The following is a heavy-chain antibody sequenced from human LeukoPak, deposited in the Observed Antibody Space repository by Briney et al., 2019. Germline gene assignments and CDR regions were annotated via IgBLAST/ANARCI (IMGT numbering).Heavy chain of an antibody. V-gene: IGHV3-33*01. CDR3: ARASGSYDY. CDR2: IWYDGSNK. J-gene: IGHJ4*02. CDR1: GFTFSSYG. D-gene: IGHD1-26*01. Sequence: GGSLRLSCAASGFTFSSYGMHWVRRAPGKGLEWVAVIWYDGSNKYYADSVKGRFTISRDNSKNTLYLQMNSLRAEDTAVYYCARASGSYDYWGQGTLVTVSS.